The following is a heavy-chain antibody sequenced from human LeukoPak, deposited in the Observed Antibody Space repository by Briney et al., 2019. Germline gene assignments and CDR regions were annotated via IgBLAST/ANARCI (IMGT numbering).Heavy chain of an antibody. CDR3: ARFSSSWYYFEY. V-gene: IGHV4-59*08. CDR1: GGSISPYY. CDR2: IQYSGST. D-gene: IGHD6-13*01. Sequence: SETLSLTCTVSGGSISPYYWSWIRQPPGKGLEWIGYIQYSGSTSYNPSLKSRVTISVETSKNQFSLKLSSVTAADTPVYYCARFSSSWYYFEYWGQGTLVTVSS. J-gene: IGHJ4*02.